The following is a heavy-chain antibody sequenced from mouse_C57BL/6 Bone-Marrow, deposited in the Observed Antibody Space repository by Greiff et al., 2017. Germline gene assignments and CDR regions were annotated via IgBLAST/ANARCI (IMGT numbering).Heavy chain of an antibody. D-gene: IGHD1-1*01. J-gene: IGHJ1*03. CDR2: INYDGSST. Sequence: DVQLVESEGGLVQPGSSMKLSCTASGFTFSDYYMAWVRQVPEKGLEWVANINYDGSSTYYLDSLKSRFIISRDNAKNILYLQMSSLKSEDTATYYCARDAPYYYGSSFWYFDVWGTGTTVTVSS. CDR3: ARDAPYYYGSSFWYFDV. CDR1: GFTFSDYY. V-gene: IGHV5-16*01.